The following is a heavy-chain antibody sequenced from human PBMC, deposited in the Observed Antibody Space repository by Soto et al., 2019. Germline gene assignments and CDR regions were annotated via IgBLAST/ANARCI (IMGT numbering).Heavy chain of an antibody. CDR3: AGDSSSSRFFY. Sequence: PSETLSLTCTVSVASISTYYWSWIRQPPGKGLEWIGYIYYTGSTNYSPSLKSRITISIDTSKNQFSLKLSSVTAADTAVYYCAGDSSSSRFFYWGQGTLVTVSS. CDR2: IYYTGST. D-gene: IGHD6-6*01. CDR1: VASISTYY. J-gene: IGHJ4*02. V-gene: IGHV4-59*08.